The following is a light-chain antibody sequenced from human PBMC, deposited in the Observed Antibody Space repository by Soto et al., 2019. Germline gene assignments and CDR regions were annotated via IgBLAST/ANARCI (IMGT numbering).Light chain of an antibody. V-gene: IGKV3-15*01. CDR2: GAS. Sequence: EIVMTQSPATLSVSPGERVTLSCRASQSVSNSLAWYQPQPGQAPRLLIYGASTRAIGIPARFSGSGSDAEFTLTISSLQSEDFAVYYCQQYNNWWTFGQGTKVEIK. J-gene: IGKJ1*01. CDR1: QSVSNS. CDR3: QQYNNWWT.